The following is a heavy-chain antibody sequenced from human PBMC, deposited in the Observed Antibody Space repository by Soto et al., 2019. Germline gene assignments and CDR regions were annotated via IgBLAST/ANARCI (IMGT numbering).Heavy chain of an antibody. CDR1: GYTFSKYA. V-gene: IGHV1-3*01. CDR3: ARGIWVATIASYYFDS. CDR2: INAGNGNT. J-gene: IGHJ4*02. Sequence: ASVKVSRKASGYTFSKYAMQWVRQALGQRPEWMGWINAGNGNTKYSQNFQDRFTITGDTSANTAYMDLRSLTSEDTAVYYCARGIWVATIASYYFDSCGEVTQVTVSS. D-gene: IGHD5-12*01.